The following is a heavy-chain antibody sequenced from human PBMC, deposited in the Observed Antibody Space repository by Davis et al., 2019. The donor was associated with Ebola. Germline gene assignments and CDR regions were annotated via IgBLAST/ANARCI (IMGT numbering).Heavy chain of an antibody. D-gene: IGHD2-8*02. J-gene: IGHJ5*02. CDR1: GGSISSYY. Sequence: GSLRLSCTVSGGSISSYYWSWIRQPPGKGLEWIGYIYYSGSTNYNPSLKSRVTISVDTSKNQFSLKLSSVTAADTAVYYCARERAGYCTGGVCYNNWFDPWGQGTLVTVSS. CDR2: IYYSGST. V-gene: IGHV4-59*01. CDR3: ARERAGYCTGGVCYNNWFDP.